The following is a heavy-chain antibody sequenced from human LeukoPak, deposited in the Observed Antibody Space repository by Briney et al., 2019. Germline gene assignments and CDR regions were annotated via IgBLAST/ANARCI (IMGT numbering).Heavy chain of an antibody. D-gene: IGHD6-19*01. V-gene: IGHV3-23*01. Sequence: GGSLRLSCVASEFTFSSHAMNWVRKAPGKGLEWVSSISGGGESTYYADSVKGRFTVSRDNSKNTLYLQINSLRGEDTAVYYCAKGEYSSGGVPDYWGQGTLVTVSS. CDR1: EFTFSSHA. CDR2: ISGGGEST. CDR3: AKGEYSSGGVPDY. J-gene: IGHJ4*02.